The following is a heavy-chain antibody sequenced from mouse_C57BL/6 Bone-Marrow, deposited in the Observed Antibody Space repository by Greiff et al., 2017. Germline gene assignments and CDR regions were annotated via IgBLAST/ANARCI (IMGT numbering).Heavy chain of an antibody. D-gene: IGHD2-1*01. Sequence: QVQLKQPGAELVKPGASVKLSCKASGYTFTSYWMHWVKQRPGQGLEWIGMIHPNSGSTNYNEKFKSKATLTVDESSSTAYMQLSSLTSKDSAVYYCARRGDYGNSFWYFDVWGTGTTVTVSS. CDR3: ARRGDYGNSFWYFDV. CDR1: GYTFTSYW. CDR2: IHPNSGST. J-gene: IGHJ1*03. V-gene: IGHV1-64*01.